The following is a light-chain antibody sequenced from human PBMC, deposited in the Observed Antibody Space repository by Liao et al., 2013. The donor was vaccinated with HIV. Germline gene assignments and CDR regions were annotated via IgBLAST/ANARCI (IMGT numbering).Light chain of an antibody. CDR3: QTWDPTTTSYV. CDR1: NIGSKS. CDR2: DDS. J-gene: IGLJ1*01. V-gene: IGLV3-21*01. Sequence: SYLLTQPPSVSVAPGETARITCGGDNIGSKSVHWYQQKPGQAPLLVIYDDSDRPSGIPERFSGSNSGNTATLTISRVEAGDEADYYCQTWDPTTTSYVFGTGTKVTVL.